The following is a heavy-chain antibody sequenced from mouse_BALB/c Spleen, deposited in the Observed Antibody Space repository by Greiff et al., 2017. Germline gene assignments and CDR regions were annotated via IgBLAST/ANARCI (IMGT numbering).Heavy chain of an antibody. D-gene: IGHD2-3*01. CDR3: ARGIHDGYMAWFAY. J-gene: IGHJ3*01. Sequence: VQLQQSGAELVKPGASVKLSCKTSGYTFTSYWIQWVKQRPGQGLGWIGEIFPGTGTTYYNEKFKGKATLTIDTSSSTAYMQLSSLTSEDSAVYFCARGIHDGYMAWFAYWGQGTLVTVSA. CDR1: GYTFTSYW. CDR2: IFPGTGTT. V-gene: IGHV1S132*01.